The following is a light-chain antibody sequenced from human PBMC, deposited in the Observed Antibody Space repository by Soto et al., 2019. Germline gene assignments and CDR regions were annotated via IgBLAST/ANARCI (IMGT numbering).Light chain of an antibody. J-gene: IGLJ2*01. CDR1: SSDVGGYNY. Sequence: QSVLTQPASVSGSPGQSITISCTGTSSDVGGYNYVSWYQQHPGKAPKLMIYDVSNRPSGVSNRFSGSKSGNTASLTISGLQAEDDADYYCSSYTSSSSLDVVFGGGTKRTVL. CDR3: SSYTSSSSLDVV. V-gene: IGLV2-14*01. CDR2: DVS.